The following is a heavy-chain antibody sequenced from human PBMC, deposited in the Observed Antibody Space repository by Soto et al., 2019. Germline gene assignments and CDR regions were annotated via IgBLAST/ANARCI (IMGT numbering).Heavy chain of an antibody. CDR3: ARRNYYGSGSLDYGMDV. CDR2: ISISSSYT. CDR1: GFTFSDYY. J-gene: IGHJ6*02. D-gene: IGHD3-10*01. V-gene: IGHV3-11*03. Sequence: LRLSCAASGFTFSDYYMSWIRQAPGKGLELVSYISISSSYTNYADSVKVRFTISRDNAKNPLYLQMNSLRADDTAVYYCARRNYYGSGSLDYGMDVGGQGTTVTVSS.